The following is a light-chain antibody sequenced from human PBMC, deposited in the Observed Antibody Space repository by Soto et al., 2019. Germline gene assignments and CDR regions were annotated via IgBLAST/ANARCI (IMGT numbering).Light chain of an antibody. Sequence: DIQMAQSPYSLSASVGDRDTITCQVSQNINNYINWYQQKPGRAPKLLIYDASKVEAGVPSRCRGSGSGTVFTFTISRLQPEDIATYYCQQYEHLPTFGQGTRLEIK. CDR1: QNINNY. V-gene: IGKV1-33*01. CDR2: DAS. J-gene: IGKJ5*01. CDR3: QQYEHLPT.